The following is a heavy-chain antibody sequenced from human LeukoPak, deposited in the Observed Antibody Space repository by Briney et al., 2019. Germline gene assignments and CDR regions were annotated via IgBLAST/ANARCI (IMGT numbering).Heavy chain of an antibody. J-gene: IGHJ3*02. CDR2: INPSGGST. D-gene: IGHD2-2*01. CDR3: ARVIIEGYCSSTSCYPDAFDI. CDR1: GYTFTSYY. V-gene: IGHV1-46*01. Sequence: ASVKVSRKASGYTFTSYYMHWVRQAPGQGLEWMGIINPSGGSTSYAQKFQGRVTMTRDTSTSTVYMELSSPRSEDTAVYYCARVIIEGYCSSTSCYPDAFDIWGQGTMVTVSS.